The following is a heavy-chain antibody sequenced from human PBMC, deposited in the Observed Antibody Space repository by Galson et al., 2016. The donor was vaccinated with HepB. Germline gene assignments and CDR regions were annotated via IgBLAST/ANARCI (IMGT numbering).Heavy chain of an antibody. J-gene: IGHJ3*01. CDR3: ARVKWLERAYDV. Sequence: SVKVSCKASGYIFTDKYLHWVRQAPGQGLEWMGWTNPKTGGANSGQKFQGRVTMTRDTSISTAYMEVSRLTSDDTAVYFCARVKWLERAYDVWGQGTMVTVSS. CDR2: TNPKTGGA. D-gene: IGHD5-12*01. V-gene: IGHV1-2*02. CDR1: GYIFTDKY.